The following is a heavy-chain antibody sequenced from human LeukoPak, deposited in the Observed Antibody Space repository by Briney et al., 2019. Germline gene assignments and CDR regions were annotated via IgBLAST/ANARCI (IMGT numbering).Heavy chain of an antibody. J-gene: IGHJ4*02. V-gene: IGHV1-2*02. CDR1: AYTFTGYY. Sequence: ASVKVSCKASAYTFTGYYMHWVRQAPGQGLEWMGWINPDSGGTNYAQKFQGRVTMTRDTSISTAYMEVSRLRSEDTAVYYCARCNYHDSSGYYYFDYWGQGTLVTVSS. D-gene: IGHD3-22*01. CDR2: INPDSGGT. CDR3: ARCNYHDSSGYYYFDY.